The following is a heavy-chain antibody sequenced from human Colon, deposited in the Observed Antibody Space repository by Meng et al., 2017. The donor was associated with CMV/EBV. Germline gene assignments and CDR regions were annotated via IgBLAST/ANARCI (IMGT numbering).Heavy chain of an antibody. CDR2: AYYSGST. Sequence: SETLSLTCTVSGDSITSTNYYWGWIRQAPGKGLEWIESAYYSGSTYRNPSLNSRVTISLDTSKNQFSLNLHSVTAADTAVYYCARIPIYATSGSPAWGQGTLVTVSS. CDR1: GDSITSTNYY. CDR3: ARIPIYATSGSPA. D-gene: IGHD2/OR15-2a*01. J-gene: IGHJ5*02. V-gene: IGHV4-39*07.